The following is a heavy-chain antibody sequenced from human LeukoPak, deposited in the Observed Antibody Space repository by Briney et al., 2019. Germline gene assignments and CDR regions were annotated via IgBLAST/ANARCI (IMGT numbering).Heavy chain of an antibody. Sequence: PGGSLRLSCVASGFTVSSNYMSWVRQAPGKGLEWVSVIYTSGSTHYADSVKGRFTISRDNAKNSLYLQMNSLRAEDTAVYYCARDKLQVATVFDYWGQGTLVTVSS. J-gene: IGHJ4*02. CDR1: GFTVSSNY. V-gene: IGHV3-66*01. D-gene: IGHD5-12*01. CDR2: IYTSGST. CDR3: ARDKLQVATVFDY.